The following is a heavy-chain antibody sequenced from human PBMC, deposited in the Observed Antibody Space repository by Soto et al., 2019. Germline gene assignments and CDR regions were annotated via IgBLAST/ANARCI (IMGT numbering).Heavy chain of an antibody. J-gene: IGHJ4*02. CDR2: ISSNGGST. V-gene: IGHV3-64D*09. CDR1: GFTFSSYA. CDR3: VKGEYYYDSSGYYPFDY. D-gene: IGHD3-22*01. Sequence: GGSLRLSCSASGFTFSSYAMHWVRQAPGKGLEYVSAISSNGGSTYYADSVKGRFTISRDNSKNTQYLQMSSLRADDTAVYYCVKGEYYYDSSGYYPFDYWGQGTLVTVSS.